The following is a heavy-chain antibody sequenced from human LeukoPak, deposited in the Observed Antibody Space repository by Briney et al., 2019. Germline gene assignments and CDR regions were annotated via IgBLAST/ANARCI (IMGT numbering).Heavy chain of an antibody. D-gene: IGHD5-12*01. V-gene: IGHV4-34*01. CDR3: ARGHQTRGHSGYGRAWGYYYGMDV. CDR1: GGSFSGYY. J-gene: IGHJ6*02. Sequence: SETLSLTCAVYGGSFSGYYWSWIRQPPGKGLEWIGEINHSGSTNYNPSLKSRVTISVDTSKNQFSLKLSSVTAADTAVYYCARGHQTRGHSGYGRAWGYYYGMDVWGQGTTVTVSS. CDR2: INHSGST.